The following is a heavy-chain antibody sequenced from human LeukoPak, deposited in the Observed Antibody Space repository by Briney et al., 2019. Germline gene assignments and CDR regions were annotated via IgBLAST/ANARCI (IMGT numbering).Heavy chain of an antibody. Sequence: GGSLRLSCAASGFPFSGYTMNWVRQAPEKGLEWVSSISSSSSYIYYADSLKGRFTISRDNAKNSLFLQMNSLRAEDTAVYYCARILMGAGDFWGQGTLVTVSS. J-gene: IGHJ4*02. V-gene: IGHV3-21*01. D-gene: IGHD1-26*01. CDR3: ARILMGAGDF. CDR2: ISSSSSYI. CDR1: GFPFSGYT.